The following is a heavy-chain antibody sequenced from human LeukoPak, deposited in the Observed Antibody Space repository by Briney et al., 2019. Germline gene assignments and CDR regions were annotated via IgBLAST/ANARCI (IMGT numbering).Heavy chain of an antibody. CDR2: ISYDGSNK. CDR1: GFTFSSYA. D-gene: IGHD6-19*01. V-gene: IGHV3-30-3*01. J-gene: IGHJ3*02. CDR3: ARAPRGSSGWYGDAFDI. Sequence: GRSLRLSCAASGFTFSSYAMHWVRQAPGKGLEWVAVISYDGSNKYYTDSVKGRFTISRDNAKNSLYLQMDSLRDEDTAVYYCARAPRGSSGWYGDAFDIWGQGTMVTVSS.